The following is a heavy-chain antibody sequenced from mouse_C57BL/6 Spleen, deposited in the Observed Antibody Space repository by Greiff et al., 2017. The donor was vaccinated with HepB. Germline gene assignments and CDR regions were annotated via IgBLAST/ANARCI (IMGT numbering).Heavy chain of an antibody. CDR1: GYTFTDYY. D-gene: IGHD1-1*01. V-gene: IGHV1-76*01. CDR2: IYPGSGNT. CDR3: ERNYYGSSYGWFAY. Sequence: VQLQQSGAELVRPGASVKLSCKASGYTFTDYYINWVKQRPGQGLEWIARIYPGSGNTYYNEKFKGKATLPAEKSSSTAYMKLSSLTSEESAVYFCERNYYGSSYGWFAYWGQGTLVTVSA. J-gene: IGHJ3*01.